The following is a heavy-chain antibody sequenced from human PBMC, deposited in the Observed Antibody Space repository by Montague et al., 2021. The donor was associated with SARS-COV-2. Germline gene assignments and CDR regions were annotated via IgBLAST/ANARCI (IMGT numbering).Heavy chain of an antibody. V-gene: IGHV3-23*01. J-gene: IGHJ5*02. D-gene: IGHD5-24*01. CDR3: VKDTYGSFDP. Sequence: SLRLSCAASGFSFSAYAMSWVRQAPGKGLRWVSAITPGGDTPYYADSVRGRFTTSRDNARNTVYLQMDSLRVEDTAVYYCVKDTYGSFDPWGLGTLVTVSS. CDR2: ITPGGDTP. CDR1: GFSFSAYA.